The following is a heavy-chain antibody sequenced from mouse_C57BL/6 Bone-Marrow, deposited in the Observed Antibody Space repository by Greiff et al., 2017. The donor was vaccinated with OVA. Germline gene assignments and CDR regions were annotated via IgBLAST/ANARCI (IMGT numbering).Heavy chain of an antibody. CDR3: ARDGYCYAMDY. CDR1: GYTFTDYY. J-gene: IGHJ4*01. V-gene: IGHV1-26*01. D-gene: IGHD2-14*01. Sequence: EVQLQQSGPELVKPGASVKISCKASGYTFTDYYMNWVKQSPGKSLEWIGDINPNNGGTSYNQKFKGKATLTVDKSSSTAYMELRSLTSEDSAVYYCARDGYCYAMDYWGQGTSVTVSS. CDR2: INPNNGGT.